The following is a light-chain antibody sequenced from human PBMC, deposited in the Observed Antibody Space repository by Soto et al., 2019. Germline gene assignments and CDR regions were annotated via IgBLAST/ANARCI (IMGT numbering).Light chain of an antibody. Sequence: IVLTQSPATLSLSPGERATLSCRASQSVSRYIAWYQQKPGQAPRLLIYAASTRATGIPARFSGSGSGTDFTLTISSLEPEDFAVYYCQQRSNWPPVYTFGQGTKLEIK. CDR2: AAS. J-gene: IGKJ2*01. CDR1: QSVSRY. V-gene: IGKV3-11*01. CDR3: QQRSNWPPVYT.